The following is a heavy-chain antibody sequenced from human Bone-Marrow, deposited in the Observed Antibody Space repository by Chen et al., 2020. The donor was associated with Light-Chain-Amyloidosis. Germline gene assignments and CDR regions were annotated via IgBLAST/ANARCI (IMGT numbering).Heavy chain of an antibody. CDR1: GFTFSNYW. CDR2: IDENGSVK. D-gene: IGHD1-26*01. V-gene: IGHV3-7*01. J-gene: IGHJ4*02. Sequence: EVELVESGGGLVQPGGSLRLSCESSGFTFSNYWMTWVRQAPGKGLEWVANIDENGSVKHYVDSVKGRFTISRDNSKNTLYLQMNSLRAEDTAVYYCAKGGSGLVGYWGQGTLVTVSS. CDR3: AKGGSGLVGY.